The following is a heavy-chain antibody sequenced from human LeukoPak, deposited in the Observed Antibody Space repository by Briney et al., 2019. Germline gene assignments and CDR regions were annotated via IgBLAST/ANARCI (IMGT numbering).Heavy chain of an antibody. CDR3: AREPTSGREPTSGRPLDY. V-gene: IGHV4-4*07. Sequence: PSETLSLTCTVSGGSISGYFWSWIRQPAGKGLEWIGRIYPSGSNNYNPSLKSRVTMSLDTSKNHLSLNLSSVTAADTAVYYCAREPTSGREPTSGRPLDYWGRGTLVTVSS. D-gene: IGHD5-12*01. CDR1: GGSISGYF. CDR2: IYPSGSN. J-gene: IGHJ4*02.